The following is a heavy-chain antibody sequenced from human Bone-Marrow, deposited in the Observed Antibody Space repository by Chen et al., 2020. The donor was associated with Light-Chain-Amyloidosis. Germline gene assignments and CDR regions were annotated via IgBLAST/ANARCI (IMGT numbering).Heavy chain of an antibody. CDR1: GFTFSSYS. CDR3: ARDRAYCGGDCFPYYFDS. V-gene: IGHV3-21*01. Sequence: EVQLVESGGGLVKPGGSLRLSCAASGFTFSSYSMNWVRQAPGKGLEWGSSISTSSSFIYYTDSVKGRFTISRDNAKNSLFLQMNSLRAEDTAIYYCARDRAYCGGDCFPYYFDSWGQGTLVTVSS. D-gene: IGHD2-21*02. J-gene: IGHJ4*02. CDR2: ISTSSSFI.